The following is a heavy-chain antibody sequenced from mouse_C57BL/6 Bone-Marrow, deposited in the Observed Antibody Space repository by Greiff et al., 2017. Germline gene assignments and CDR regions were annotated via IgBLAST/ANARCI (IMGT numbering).Heavy chain of an antibody. D-gene: IGHD3-2*02. CDR1: GYAFTNYL. CDR2: INPGSSGT. V-gene: IGHV1-54*01. J-gene: IGHJ2*01. Sequence: QVQLQQSGAELVRPGTSVKVSCKASGYAFTNYLIEWVKQRPGPGLAWIGVINPGSSGTNYNEKFKGKATLTADKSSSTAYMQLSSLTSEDSAVYFCAPVDSSGSYYYDKWGQGTTLTVSS. CDR3: APVDSSGSYYYDK.